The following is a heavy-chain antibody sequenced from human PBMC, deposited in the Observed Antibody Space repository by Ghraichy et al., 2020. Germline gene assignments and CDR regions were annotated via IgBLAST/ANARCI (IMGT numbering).Heavy chain of an antibody. CDR3: AVLASHGVDV. V-gene: IGHV4-30-2*01. CDR2: IYYSGSA. CDR1: GGSISSGSYS. Sequence: SLNISCTVSGGSISSGSYSWTWIRQPPGKGLEWIGYIYYSGSAFYNPSLKSRVAISLDRFYNNRFSLKLSSVTAADTAVYYCAVLASHGVDVWGQGTTVTVSS. J-gene: IGHJ6*02. D-gene: IGHD3-3*01.